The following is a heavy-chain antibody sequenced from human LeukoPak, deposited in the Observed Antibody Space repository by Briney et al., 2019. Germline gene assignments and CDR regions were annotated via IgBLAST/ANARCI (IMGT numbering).Heavy chain of an antibody. D-gene: IGHD4-11*01. CDR3: ARGAAASSNSIDY. V-gene: IGHV4-34*01. CDR2: VNHSRST. Sequence: SETVSLTRAVYCGPFSDYYWIWMRQPPGKGLEWIGEVNHSRSTNYNPSLKRRVTISPDTSKNQFSPKLKSVTAAYTAVYDCARGAAASSNSIDYWGQGTLVTVSS. CDR1: CGPFSDYY. J-gene: IGHJ4*02.